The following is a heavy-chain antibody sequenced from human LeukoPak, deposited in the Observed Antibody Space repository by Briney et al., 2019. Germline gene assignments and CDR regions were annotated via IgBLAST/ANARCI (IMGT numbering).Heavy chain of an antibody. CDR3: ARDQEGFDY. Sequence: EASVKVSCKASGYTFTSYYMHWVRQAPGQGLEWMGIINPRDGSTSYAQKFQGRVTVTRDTSTSTVHMELSGLRSEDTAVYYCARDQEGFDYWGQGTLVTVSS. V-gene: IGHV1-46*01. CDR2: INPRDGST. CDR1: GYTFTSYY. J-gene: IGHJ4*02.